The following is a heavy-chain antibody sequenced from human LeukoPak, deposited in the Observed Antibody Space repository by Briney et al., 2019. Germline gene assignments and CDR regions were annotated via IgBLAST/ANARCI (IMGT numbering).Heavy chain of an antibody. CDR1: GFAFSRYP. J-gene: IGHJ5*02. CDR2: ISDNGGST. Sequence: GGSLRLSCSASGFAFSRYPMHWVRQAPGKGLEYVSAISDNGGSTYYADSVKGRFTISRDNAKNSLYLQMNSLRAEDTAVYYCARQRLWFDPWGQGTLVTVSS. CDR3: ARQRLWFDP. V-gene: IGHV3-64*04.